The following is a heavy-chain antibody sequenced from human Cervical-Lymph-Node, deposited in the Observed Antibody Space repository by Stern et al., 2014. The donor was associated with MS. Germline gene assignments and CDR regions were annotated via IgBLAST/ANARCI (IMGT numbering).Heavy chain of an antibody. CDR1: GDSISSTSYF. Sequence: QVQLQESGPGLVKPSETLSLICTVSGDSISSTSYFWGWIRQPPGKGLEWIGRIYYSGSTHFNPSLKSRVTISVDTSKSHFSLKLSSVTAADTAVYYCARQLEALRIIESWGQGTLVTVSS. CDR2: IYYSGST. J-gene: IGHJ4*02. CDR3: ARQLEALRIIES. V-gene: IGHV4-39*01. D-gene: IGHD5-12*01.